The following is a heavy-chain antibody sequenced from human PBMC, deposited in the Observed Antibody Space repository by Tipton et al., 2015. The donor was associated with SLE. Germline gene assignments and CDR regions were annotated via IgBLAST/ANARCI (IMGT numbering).Heavy chain of an antibody. V-gene: IGHV3-21*01. J-gene: IGHJ4*02. Sequence: SLRLSCAASGFTFSSYSMNWVRQAPGKGLEWVSSISSSSSYIYYADSVKGRFTISRDNSKNTLYLQMNSLRAEDTAVYYCAKDQGTIFGVVTSLDYWGQGTLVTVSS. CDR3: AKDQGTIFGVVTSLDY. CDR2: ISSSSSYI. CDR1: GFTFSSYS. D-gene: IGHD3-3*01.